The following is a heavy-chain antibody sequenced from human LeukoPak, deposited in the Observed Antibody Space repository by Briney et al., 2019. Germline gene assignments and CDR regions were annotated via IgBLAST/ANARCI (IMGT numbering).Heavy chain of an antibody. V-gene: IGHV3-30*02. CDR1: GFTFSTYG. Sequence: QPGGSLRLSCAASGFTFSTYGMHWVRQAPGKGLEWVAFIRYDGSNKYYADSVKGRFTISRDNSKNTLYLQMNSLRAEDTAVYYCAKEGVITMVRGVSLWYYYMDVWGKGTTVTVSS. CDR2: IRYDGSNK. J-gene: IGHJ6*03. D-gene: IGHD3-10*01. CDR3: AKEGVITMVRGVSLWYYYMDV.